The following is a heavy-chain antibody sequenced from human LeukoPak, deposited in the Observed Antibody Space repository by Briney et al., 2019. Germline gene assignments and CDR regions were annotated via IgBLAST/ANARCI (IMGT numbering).Heavy chain of an antibody. V-gene: IGHV3-21*01. CDR1: GFTFSSYS. CDR3: ARHASVDY. CDR2: ISSSSSYI. J-gene: IGHJ4*02. Sequence: AGSLRLSCAASGFTFSSYSMNRVRQAPGKGLEWVSSISSSSSYIYYADPVKGRFTISRDNDKNSLYLQMNSLRAEDTAVYYCARHASVDYWGQGTLVTVSS.